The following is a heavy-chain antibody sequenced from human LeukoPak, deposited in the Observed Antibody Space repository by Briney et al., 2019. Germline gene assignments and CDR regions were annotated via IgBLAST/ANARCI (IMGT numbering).Heavy chain of an antibody. CDR3: ARDTPAYTGGWVIFDY. D-gene: IGHD6-19*01. CDR2: IQQDGSGK. V-gene: IGHV3-7*05. CDR1: GFTLSSNW. Sequence: PGGSLRLSCVASGFTLSSNWMSWVRQAPGKGLEWVANIQQDGSGKYYVDSVKGRFTISRDNAKNSLYLQMNSLRDEDTAVYYCARDTPAYTGGWVIFDYWGQGTLVTVSS. J-gene: IGHJ4*02.